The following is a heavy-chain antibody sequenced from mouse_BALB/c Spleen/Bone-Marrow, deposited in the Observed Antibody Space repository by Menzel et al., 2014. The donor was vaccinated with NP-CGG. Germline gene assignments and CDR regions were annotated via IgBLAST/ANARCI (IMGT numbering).Heavy chain of an antibody. D-gene: IGHD2-14*01. CDR3: ARGDYRYDGFAY. CDR2: INPGSGGT. CDR1: GYAFTNYL. J-gene: IGHJ3*01. V-gene: IGHV1-54*01. Sequence: VQVVESGAELVRPGTSVKVSCKASGYAFTNYLIEWVKQRPGQGLEWIGVINPGSGGTNYNEKFKGKATLTADKSSSTAYVQLSSLTSDDSAVYFCARGDYRYDGFAYWGQGTLVTVSA.